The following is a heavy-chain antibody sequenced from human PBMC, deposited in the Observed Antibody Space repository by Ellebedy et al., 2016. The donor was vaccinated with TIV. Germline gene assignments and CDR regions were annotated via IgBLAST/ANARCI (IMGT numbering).Heavy chain of an antibody. J-gene: IGHJ4*01. D-gene: IGHD6-19*01. CDR1: GGSISSRTYY. CDR3: VSRSPAVAGTFDY. Sequence: MPSETLSLTCTVSGGSISSRTYYWGWIRQPPGKGLEWNGSTYYSGNTYYNPSLNSRVTISVDASKNQFSLRLSSVTATDSAFYYCVSRSPAVAGTFDYWGHGTLVTVSS. V-gene: IGHV4-39*01. CDR2: TYYSGNT.